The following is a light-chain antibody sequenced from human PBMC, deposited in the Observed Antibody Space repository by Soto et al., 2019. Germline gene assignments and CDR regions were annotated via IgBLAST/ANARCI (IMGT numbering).Light chain of an antibody. CDR2: GAS. Sequence: EIVMTQSPATLSVSPGEGATLSCRAGESIRSSLAWYQQKPGQAPRLLIYGASTRATGIPGRFSGSGSGTEVTLTISSLQYEDCAVYYCQQYKSWTSITFGQGTRREIK. CDR1: ESIRSS. CDR3: QQYKSWTSIT. V-gene: IGKV3-15*01. J-gene: IGKJ5*01.